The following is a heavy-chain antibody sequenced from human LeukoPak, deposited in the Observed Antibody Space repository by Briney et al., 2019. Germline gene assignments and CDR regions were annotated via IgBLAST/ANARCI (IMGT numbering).Heavy chain of an antibody. D-gene: IGHD6-25*01. CDR1: GYTFTSYG. CDR3: ARGTPISIAPGAPLTDY. CDR2: ISAYNGNT. V-gene: IGHV1-18*01. Sequence: ASVKVSCKASGYTFTSYGISWVRQAPGQGLEWMGWISAYNGNTNYAQKLQGRVTMTTDTSTSTAYMELRSLRSDDTAVYYCARGTPISIAPGAPLTDYWGQGTLVTVSS. J-gene: IGHJ4*02.